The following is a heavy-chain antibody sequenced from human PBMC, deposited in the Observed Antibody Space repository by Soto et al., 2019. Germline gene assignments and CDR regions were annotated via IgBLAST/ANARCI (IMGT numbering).Heavy chain of an antibody. J-gene: IGHJ6*02. CDR1: GYTFSNYP. CDR3: ARDGGSGYSYGYYYYYYCMDV. V-gene: IGHV3-30-3*01. D-gene: IGHD5-18*01. Sequence: QVQLVESGGGVVQPGTSLRLSCAASGYTFSNYPIHWVRQAPGKGLQWVAVISYDGNNKYYADSVKGRFTISRDNSKNTLFLQMNSLRAEDTAVYYCARDGGSGYSYGYYYYYYCMDVWGQGTTVTVSS. CDR2: ISYDGNNK.